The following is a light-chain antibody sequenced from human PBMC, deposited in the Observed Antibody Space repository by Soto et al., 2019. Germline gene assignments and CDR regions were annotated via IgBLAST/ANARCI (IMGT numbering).Light chain of an antibody. Sequence: DIQMTQSPSSLSASVGDRVTITCRASQGISNYLAWYQQKPGKVPKLLIYAASTLQSGVPSRFSGSASGTDFTLSIITLQPDCVATYYCQKCTCAQYTCGQGTKLEMK. V-gene: IGKV1-27*01. CDR2: AAS. CDR1: QGISNY. J-gene: IGKJ2*01. CDR3: QKCTCAQYT.